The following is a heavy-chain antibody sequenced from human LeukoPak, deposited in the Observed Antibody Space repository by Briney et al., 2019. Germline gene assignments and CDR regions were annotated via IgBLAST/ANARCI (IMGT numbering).Heavy chain of an antibody. CDR2: ISAYNGNT. D-gene: IGHD3-10*01. CDR1: GYTFTSYG. V-gene: IGHV1-18*01. CDR3: ARDRRGSGSYYNQGSWFDP. Sequence: ASVKVSCKASGYTFTSYGISWVRQAPGQGLEWMGWISAYNGNTNYAQKLQGRVTMTTDTSTSTAYMELRSLRSDDTAVYYCARDRRGSGSYYNQGSWFDPWGQGTLVTVSS. J-gene: IGHJ5*02.